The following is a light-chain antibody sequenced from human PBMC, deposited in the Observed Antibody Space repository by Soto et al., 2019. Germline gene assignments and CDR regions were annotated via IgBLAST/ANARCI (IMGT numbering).Light chain of an antibody. CDR2: AAS. CDR3: QQLNSFPLS. J-gene: IGKJ3*01. CDR1: QGINNY. Sequence: DIQLTQSLSFLSASVGDRVTITCRASQGINNYLGWYQQKPGKAPKLLIYAASTLQSGVPSRFSGSGSGTEFTLTISSLQPEDFATYYCQQLNSFPLSFGPGTKVDIK. V-gene: IGKV1-9*01.